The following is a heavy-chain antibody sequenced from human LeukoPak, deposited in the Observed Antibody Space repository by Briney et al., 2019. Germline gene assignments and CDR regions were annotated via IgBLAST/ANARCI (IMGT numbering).Heavy chain of an antibody. D-gene: IGHD2-2*01. V-gene: IGHV3-48*01. J-gene: IGHJ4*02. CDR2: ISSSSSTI. CDR3: AKDRSYQLGSGYFDY. Sequence: GGSLRLSCAASGFTFSSYSMNWVRQAPGKGLEWVSYISSSSSTIYYADSVKGRFTISRDNAKNSLYLQMNSLRAEDTAVYYCAKDRSYQLGSGYFDYWGQGTLVTVSS. CDR1: GFTFSSYS.